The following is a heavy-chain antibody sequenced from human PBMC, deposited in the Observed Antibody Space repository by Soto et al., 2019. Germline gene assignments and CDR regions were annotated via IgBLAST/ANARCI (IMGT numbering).Heavy chain of an antibody. CDR1: GYTFTSYG. Sequence: QVQLVQSGAEVKKPGASVKVSCKASGYTFTSYGISWVRQAPGQGLEWMGWISAYNGNTNYAQKLQGRVTMTTDTTARRAYMELRGLRSGDTAVYFCAGDWAAAGPFDYWGQGTLVTVSS. CDR2: ISAYNGNT. J-gene: IGHJ4*02. V-gene: IGHV1-18*01. D-gene: IGHD6-13*01. CDR3: AGDWAAAGPFDY.